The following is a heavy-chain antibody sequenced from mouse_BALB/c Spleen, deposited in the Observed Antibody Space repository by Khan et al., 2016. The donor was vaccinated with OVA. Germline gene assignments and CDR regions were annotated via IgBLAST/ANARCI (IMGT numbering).Heavy chain of an antibody. CDR3: ARSFLLGSPGFVY. J-gene: IGHJ3*01. Sequence: QVQLKQSGPGLVAPSQSLSITCTISGFSLTSYGVHWVRQPPGKGLEWLVVIWSDGSTTYNSALKSRLSISKDNSKSQVFLKMNSLQTDDTAMYXRARSFLLGSPGFVYWGQGTLVTVSA. CDR1: GFSLTSYG. D-gene: IGHD2-10*01. V-gene: IGHV2-6-1*01. CDR2: IWSDGST.